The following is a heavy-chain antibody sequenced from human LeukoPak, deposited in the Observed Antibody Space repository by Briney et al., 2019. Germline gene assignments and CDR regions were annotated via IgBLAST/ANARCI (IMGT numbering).Heavy chain of an antibody. Sequence: ASVKVSCKASGGTFSSYAISWVRQAPGQGLERMGGIIPIFGTANYAQKFQGRVTITADESTSTAYMELSSLRSEDTAVYYCAGHCSSTSCYASDTDNWFDLWGQGTLVTVSS. CDR3: AGHCSSTSCYASDTDNWFDL. V-gene: IGHV1-69*13. CDR2: IIPIFGTA. D-gene: IGHD2-2*01. CDR1: GGTFSSYA. J-gene: IGHJ5*02.